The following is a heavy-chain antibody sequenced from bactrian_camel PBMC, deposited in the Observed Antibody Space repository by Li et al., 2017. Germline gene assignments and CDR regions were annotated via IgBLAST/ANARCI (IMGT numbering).Heavy chain of an antibody. CDR2: INSGGGST. CDR1: GFTFSSYD. Sequence: VQLVESGGGLVQPGGSLRLSCAASGFTFSSYDMSWVRQASGKGLEWVSAINSGGGSTYYADSVKGRFAISKDDANNTLYLQMDSLKFEDTAMYYCATGCTQIRRGAIRPERYTNWGQGTQVTVS. CDR3: ATGCTQIRRGAIRPERYTN. D-gene: IGHD5*01. J-gene: IGHJ4*01. V-gene: IGHV3S40*01.